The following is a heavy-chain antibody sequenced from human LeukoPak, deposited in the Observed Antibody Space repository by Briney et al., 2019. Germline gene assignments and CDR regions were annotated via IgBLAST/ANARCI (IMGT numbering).Heavy chain of an antibody. CDR3: ASVGYSYGFDY. Sequence: PSETLSLTCAVYGGSFSGYYWSWIRQPPGMGLEWIGEINHSGSTNYNPSLKSRVTISVDTSKNQFSLKLSSVTAADTAVYYCASVGYSYGFDYWGQGTLVTVSS. CDR1: GGSFSGYY. J-gene: IGHJ4*02. V-gene: IGHV4-34*01. CDR2: INHSGST. D-gene: IGHD5-18*01.